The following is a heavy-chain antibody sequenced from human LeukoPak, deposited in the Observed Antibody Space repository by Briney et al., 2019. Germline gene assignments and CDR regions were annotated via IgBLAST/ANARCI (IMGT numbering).Heavy chain of an antibody. CDR1: GFTFSSYG. V-gene: IGHV3-9*01. CDR3: ARRNPSSQFDH. Sequence: PGGSLRLSCAASGFTFSSYGMHWVRQAPGKGLEWVSGISWDSSNIVYVDSVKGRFTISRDNAKSSLYLQMNSLRTEDTALYYCARRNPSSQFDHWGQGTVVIVSS. D-gene: IGHD3-10*01. J-gene: IGHJ4*02. CDR2: ISWDSSNI.